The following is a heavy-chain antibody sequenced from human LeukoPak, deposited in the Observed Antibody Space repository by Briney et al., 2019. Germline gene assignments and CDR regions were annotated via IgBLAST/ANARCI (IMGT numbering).Heavy chain of an antibody. CDR2: ISGSGRTI. V-gene: IGHV3-11*01. CDR1: GFIVSSNY. D-gene: IGHD2-21*02. CDR3: ARRFTAYTDSETDY. J-gene: IGHJ4*02. Sequence: PGGSLRLSCALSGFIVSSNYMSWVRQAPGKGLEWVSHISGSGRTIHYADSVKGRFTISRDNAKDSLYLRMDSLRAEDTAVYYCARRFTAYTDSETDYWGQGTLVTVSS.